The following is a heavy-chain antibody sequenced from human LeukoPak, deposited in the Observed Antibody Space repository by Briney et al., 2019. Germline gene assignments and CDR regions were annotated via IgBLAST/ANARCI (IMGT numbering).Heavy chain of an antibody. CDR2: IYHSGST. D-gene: IGHD2-21*01. J-gene: IGHJ5*02. V-gene: IGHV4-38-2*02. Sequence: PSETLSLTCTVSGYSISSGYYWGWIRQPPGKGLEWIGSIYHSGSTYYNPSLKSRVTISVDTSKNQFSLKLSSVTAADTAVYYCARGIRFDPWGQGTLVTVSS. CDR1: GYSISSGYY. CDR3: ARGIRFDP.